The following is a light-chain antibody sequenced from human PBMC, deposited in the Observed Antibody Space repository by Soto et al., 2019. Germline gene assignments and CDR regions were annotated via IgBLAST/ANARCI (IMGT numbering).Light chain of an antibody. CDR3: QQYNSPMYT. Sequence: DIQMTQSPSTLSASVGDRVTITCRASQSISSWLAWYQQIPGKAPKLLIYDASSLESGVPSRFSGSGSGTEFTLTISSLQPDDFATYYCQQYNSPMYTFGQGTKLEIK. J-gene: IGKJ2*01. CDR2: DAS. CDR1: QSISSW. V-gene: IGKV1-5*01.